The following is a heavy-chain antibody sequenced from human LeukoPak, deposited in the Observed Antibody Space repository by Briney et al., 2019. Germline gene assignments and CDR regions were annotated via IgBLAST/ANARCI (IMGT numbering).Heavy chain of an antibody. CDR1: GGSISSSNW. CDR2: IYYSGRA. CDR3: XXXXGRLEAGGTPFDS. V-gene: IGHV4-4*02. D-gene: IGHD6-13*01. Sequence: SETLSLTCAVYGGSISSSNWWRWVRQPPGKGLEWIGEIYYSGRAKYNPSLKSRVSISVDKSKNQFSLKLTSVTAADTALYYXXXXXGRLEAGGTPFDSWGQGTLVTVSS. J-gene: IGHJ4*02.